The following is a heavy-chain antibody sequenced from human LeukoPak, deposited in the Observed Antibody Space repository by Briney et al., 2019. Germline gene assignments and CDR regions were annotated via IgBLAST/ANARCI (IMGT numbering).Heavy chain of an antibody. CDR3: AKDRNIAVAGDSFDI. CDR1: GFTFSSYA. D-gene: IGHD6-19*01. V-gene: IGHV3-23*01. CDR2: ISGSGVAT. Sequence: PGGSLRLSCAAPGFTFSSYAMSWVRQAPGKGLEWVSAISGSGVATYYADSVKGRFTISRDNSKKTLYLQMNSLRAEDTAVYYCAKDRNIAVAGDSFDIWGQGTMVTVSS. J-gene: IGHJ3*02.